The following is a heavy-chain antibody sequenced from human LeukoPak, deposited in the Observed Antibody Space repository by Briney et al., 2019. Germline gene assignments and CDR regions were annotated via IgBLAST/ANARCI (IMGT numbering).Heavy chain of an antibody. V-gene: IGHV3-11*04. CDR2: ISSSGSTI. CDR3: AKAFWIQLWLPYFDY. J-gene: IGHJ4*02. Sequence: GGSLRLSCAASGFTFSDYYMSWIRQAPGKGLEWVSYISSSGSTIYYADSVKGRFTISRDNAKNSLYLQMNSLRAEDTAVYYCAKAFWIQLWLPYFDYWGQGTLVTVSS. D-gene: IGHD5-18*01. CDR1: GFTFSDYY.